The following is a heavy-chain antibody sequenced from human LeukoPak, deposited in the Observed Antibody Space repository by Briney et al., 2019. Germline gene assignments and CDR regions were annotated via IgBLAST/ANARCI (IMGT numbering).Heavy chain of an antibody. V-gene: IGHV3-21*01. Sequence: GGSLRLSCAASGFTFSSYSMNWVRQAPGKGLEWVSSISSSSNYIYYADSVKGRFTISRDNAKNSLYLQMNSLRAEDTAVYYCARDSGTVPAALPISDYWGQGTLVTVSS. D-gene: IGHD2-2*01. J-gene: IGHJ4*02. CDR3: ARDSGTVPAALPISDY. CDR1: GFTFSSYS. CDR2: ISSSSNYI.